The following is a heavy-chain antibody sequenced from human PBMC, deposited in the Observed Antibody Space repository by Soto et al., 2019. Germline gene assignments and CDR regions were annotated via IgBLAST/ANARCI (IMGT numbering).Heavy chain of an antibody. CDR1: GFTFSAYG. J-gene: IGHJ4*02. CDR3: ARVGGGPVTSDY. V-gene: IGHV3-30*19. D-gene: IGHD4-17*01. Sequence: QVQLVESGGGVVQPGRSLRLSCAASGFTFSAYGMHRVRQAPGKGLEWMAMIYYDGSNKYYADSVKGRFTISRDNSKNTLYLQMNSLRDDDTAIYYCARVGGGPVTSDYWGQGTLVTVSS. CDR2: IYYDGSNK.